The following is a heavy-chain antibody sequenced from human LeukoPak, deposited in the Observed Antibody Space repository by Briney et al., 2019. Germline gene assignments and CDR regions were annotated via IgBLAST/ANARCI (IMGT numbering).Heavy chain of an antibody. Sequence: PSQTLSLTCTVSGGSISRGGYYWSWIRQHPGKGLEWIGYIHYSGSTYYNPSLKSRVTISVGTSKNQFSLKLSSVTAADTAVYYCARVVRDLNYYYYYYMDVWGKGTTVTVSS. CDR2: IHYSGST. V-gene: IGHV4-31*03. D-gene: IGHD3-16*02. CDR3: ARVVRDLNYYYYYYMDV. J-gene: IGHJ6*03. CDR1: GGSISRGGYY.